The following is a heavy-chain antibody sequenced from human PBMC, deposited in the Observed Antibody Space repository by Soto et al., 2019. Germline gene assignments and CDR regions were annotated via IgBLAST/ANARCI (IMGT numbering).Heavy chain of an antibody. Sequence: ASVKVSCKASGYTFTGYDINWVRQATGQGLERMGWMNPNSGNTGYAQKFQGRVTMTRNTSISTAYMELSSLRSEDTAVYYCARGRGRYFDWLQIDPWGQGTLVTVSS. D-gene: IGHD3-9*01. CDR3: ARGRGRYFDWLQIDP. V-gene: IGHV1-8*01. CDR1: GYTFTGYD. J-gene: IGHJ5*02. CDR2: MNPNSGNT.